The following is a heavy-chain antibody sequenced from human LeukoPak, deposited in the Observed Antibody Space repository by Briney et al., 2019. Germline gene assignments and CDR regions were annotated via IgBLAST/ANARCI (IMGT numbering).Heavy chain of an antibody. CDR3: ARDYYGSGRAFDY. J-gene: IGHJ4*02. Sequence: GGSLRLSCAASGFTFSSYGMHWVRQAPGKGLEWVAVIWYDGSNKYYADSVKGRFTISRDNSKNTLYLQVNSLRAEDTAVYYCARDYYGSGRAFDYWGQGTLVTVSS. V-gene: IGHV3-33*01. CDR1: GFTFSSYG. D-gene: IGHD3-10*01. CDR2: IWYDGSNK.